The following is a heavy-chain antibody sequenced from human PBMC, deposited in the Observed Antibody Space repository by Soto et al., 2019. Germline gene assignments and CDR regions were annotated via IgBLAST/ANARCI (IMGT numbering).Heavy chain of an antibody. V-gene: IGHV1-8*01. CDR3: ARLQAAAGDNDLTFDY. Sequence: GASVKVSCKTSGYTFTDYDINWVRQAPGQGLEWMGWVSPDHGNAGYAQQFQGRVTMTSDTSISTVFMELTNLRSEDTAMYYCARLQAAAGDNDLTFDYWGQGTLVTVSS. CDR1: GYTFTDYD. J-gene: IGHJ4*02. D-gene: IGHD6-13*01. CDR2: VSPDHGNA.